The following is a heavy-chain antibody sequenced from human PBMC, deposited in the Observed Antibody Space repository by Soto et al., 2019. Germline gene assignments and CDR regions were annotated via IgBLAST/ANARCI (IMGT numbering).Heavy chain of an antibody. V-gene: IGHV3-30*18. Sequence: QVQLVESGGGVVQPGRSLRLSCAASGFTLSSYGMHWVRQAPGKGLEWVAVISYDGSNKYYADSVKGRFTISRDNSKNTLYLQMNSLRAEDTAVYYCAKDSWGVLMVYAIPPYCDYWGQGTLVTVSS. CDR3: AKDSWGVLMVYAIPPYCDY. J-gene: IGHJ4*02. CDR1: GFTLSSYG. D-gene: IGHD2-8*01. CDR2: ISYDGSNK.